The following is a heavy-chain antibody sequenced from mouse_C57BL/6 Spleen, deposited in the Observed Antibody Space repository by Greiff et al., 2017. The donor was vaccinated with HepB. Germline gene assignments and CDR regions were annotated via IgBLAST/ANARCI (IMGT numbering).Heavy chain of an antibody. J-gene: IGHJ4*01. D-gene: IGHD1-1*01. CDR2: ISSGGDYI. Sequence: EVKLMESGEGLVKPGGSLKLSCAASGFTFSSYAMSWVRQTPEKRLEWVAYISSGGDYIYYADTVKGRFTISRDNARNTLYLQMSSLKSEDTAMYYCTRGFYYYGSSYEDYYAMDYWGQGTSVTVSS. CDR1: GFTFSSYA. CDR3: TRGFYYYGSSYEDYYAMDY. V-gene: IGHV5-9-1*02.